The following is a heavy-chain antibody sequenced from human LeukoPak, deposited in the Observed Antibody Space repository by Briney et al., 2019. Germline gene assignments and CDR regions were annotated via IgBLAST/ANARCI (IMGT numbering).Heavy chain of an antibody. CDR3: VSPRGFSYGYFDY. V-gene: IGHV4-39*01. CDR2: IYYSKNT. Sequence: SETLSLTCTLSGGSISSSSAYWGWLRQPPGKGLEWIGSIYYSKNTYYNPSLKSRVTISADTSKNQFSLTLGSVSATDTAVYYCVSPRGFSYGYFDYWGQGTLVTVSS. J-gene: IGHJ4*02. CDR1: GGSISSSSAY. D-gene: IGHD5-18*01.